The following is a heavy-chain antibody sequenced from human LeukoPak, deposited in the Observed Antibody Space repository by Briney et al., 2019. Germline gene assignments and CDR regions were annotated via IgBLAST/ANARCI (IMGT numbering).Heavy chain of an antibody. CDR2: INPNSGGT. J-gene: IGHJ6*03. V-gene: IGHV1-2*02. CDR3: ARDGIVAAGISGAYYMDV. Sequence: ASVKVSCKASGYTFTAYYMHWVRQAPGQGLEWMGWINPNSGGTNYAQKFQGRVTMTRDTSISTAYMELSRLRSDDTAVYYCARDGIVAAGISGAYYMDVWGKGTTVTISS. D-gene: IGHD6-13*01. CDR1: GYTFTAYY.